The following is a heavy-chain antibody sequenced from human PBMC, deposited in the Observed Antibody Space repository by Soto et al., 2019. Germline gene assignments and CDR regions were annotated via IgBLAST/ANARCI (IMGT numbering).Heavy chain of an antibody. V-gene: IGHV3-30-3*01. J-gene: IGHJ4*02. D-gene: IGHD4-17*01. CDR1: GFTFSIYA. CDR3: VQPDYGDYV. Sequence: QVQLVESGGGVVQPGMSLRLSCAGSGFTFSIYAIHWVRQAPGKGLEWMAVISDDGSNKYYADSVKGRFTISRDNSKNTLYLQMNSLRTEDTAVYYCVQPDYGDYVWGQGTLVTVSS. CDR2: ISDDGSNK.